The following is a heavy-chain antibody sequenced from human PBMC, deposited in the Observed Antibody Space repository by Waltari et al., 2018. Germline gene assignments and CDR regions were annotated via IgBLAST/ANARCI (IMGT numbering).Heavy chain of an antibody. CDR3: ARGFRGRASPGGYMDV. CDR2: INHRGRP. D-gene: IGHD3-10*01. V-gene: IGHV4-34*01. CDR1: GGSFSGYY. J-gene: IGHJ6*03. Sequence: QVQLQQWGAGLLKPSETLSLTCAVYGGSFSGYYWSWIRQPPGKGLEWIGEINHRGRPNHNPPLKSRVTIPVDPSKNQFSLKLSSVTAADTAVYYCARGFRGRASPGGYMDVWGKGTTVTISS.